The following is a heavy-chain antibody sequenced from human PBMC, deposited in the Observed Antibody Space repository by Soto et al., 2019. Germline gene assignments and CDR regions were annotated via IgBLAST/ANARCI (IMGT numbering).Heavy chain of an antibody. CDR3: ARHHGPTTSENGFDP. D-gene: IGHD5-12*01. CDR2: ISTYSGDT. CDR1: GYTFFTYD. Sequence: QVHLVQSGVEVKTPGASVKVSCQASGYTFFTYDISWVRQAPGQGLEWMGWISTYSGDTKYAQKFQGRVPMTTHTSTTTAYLELRSLRSDDTAVYYCARHHGPTTSENGFDPWGQGTLVTVSS. J-gene: IGHJ5*02. V-gene: IGHV1-18*01.